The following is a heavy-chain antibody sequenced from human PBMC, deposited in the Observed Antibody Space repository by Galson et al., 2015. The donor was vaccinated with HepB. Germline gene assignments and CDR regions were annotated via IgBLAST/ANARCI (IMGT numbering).Heavy chain of an antibody. CDR1: GFTFNTYA. J-gene: IGHJ3*02. V-gene: IGHV3-23*01. Sequence: SLRLSCAASGFTFNTYAMSWVRQAPGKGLEWVSTVSSSGGSTYDADSVKGRFTISRDNSKSTLYLQMNSLRAEDTAVYYCAKDRRDHDVFDIWGQGTMVTVSS. CDR3: AKDRRDHDVFDI. CDR2: VSSSGGST.